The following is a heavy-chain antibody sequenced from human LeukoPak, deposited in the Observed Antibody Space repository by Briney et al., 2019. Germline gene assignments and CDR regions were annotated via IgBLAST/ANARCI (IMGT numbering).Heavy chain of an antibody. V-gene: IGHV4-34*01. J-gene: IGHJ2*01. CDR2: VNDYGSI. CDR1: GGSFSLYN. Sequence: EPSETLSLTCAASGGSFSLYNLNWIRQPPGKGLEWVGNVNDYGSIDYNPSLMSRVAISIDKSKNQFSLKLTSVTAADTAVYFCAKGGLVTDAKNHWWFDLWGRGTSVIVSP. CDR3: AKGGLVTDAKNHWWFDL. D-gene: IGHD6-6*01.